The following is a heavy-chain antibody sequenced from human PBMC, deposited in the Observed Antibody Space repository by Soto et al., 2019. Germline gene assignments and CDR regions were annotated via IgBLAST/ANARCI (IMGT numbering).Heavy chain of an antibody. D-gene: IGHD3-3*01. CDR1: GYTFTSYY. CDR2: INPSGGST. V-gene: IGHV1-46*01. Sequence: ASVKVSCKASGYTFTSYYMHWVRQAPGQGLEWMGIINPSGGSTSYAQKFQGRVTMTRDTSTSTVYMELNSLRAEDTAVYYCARPKLRFLERNAFDIWGQGTMVTVSS. J-gene: IGHJ3*02. CDR3: ARPKLRFLERNAFDI.